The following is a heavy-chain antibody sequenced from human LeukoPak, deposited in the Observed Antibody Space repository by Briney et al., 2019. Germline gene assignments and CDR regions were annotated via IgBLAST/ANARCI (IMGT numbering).Heavy chain of an antibody. CDR1: GIIFSNYA. CDR3: ARGRQGAKTRYFDL. CDR2: ISSDGGST. D-gene: IGHD1-26*01. Sequence: GGSLRLTCAASGIIFSNYAMHWVRQGPGKGLECISTISSDGGSTYYANSVKGRFTISRDNSKNTLYLQMGSLRAEDMAVYYCARGRQGAKTRYFDLWGRGARVTVSS. V-gene: IGHV3-64*01. J-gene: IGHJ2*01.